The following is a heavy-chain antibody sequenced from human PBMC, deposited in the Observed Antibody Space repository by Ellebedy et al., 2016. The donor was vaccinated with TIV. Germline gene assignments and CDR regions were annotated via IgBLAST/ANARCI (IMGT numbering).Heavy chain of an antibody. CDR2: ISGGGGRT. J-gene: IGHJ5*02. V-gene: IGHV3-23*01. CDR3: AKDRGSGWYENWFDP. Sequence: GGSLRLSCAASGFTFSNFAMSWVRQAPGKGLEWVSIISGGGGRTDYADSVKGRFTISRDNSKSILYLEMNSLRVEDTAVYYCAKDRGSGWYENWFDPWGQGTQVTVSS. D-gene: IGHD6-19*01. CDR1: GFTFSNFA.